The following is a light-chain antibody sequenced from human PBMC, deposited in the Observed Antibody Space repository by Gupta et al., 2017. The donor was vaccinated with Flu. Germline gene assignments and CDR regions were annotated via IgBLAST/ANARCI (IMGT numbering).Light chain of an antibody. CDR2: GAS. V-gene: IGKV1-12*01. J-gene: IGKJ4*01. CDR3: QQANSFPLT. Sequence: DIQMTQSPSSVSASVGDSVTITCRASQGVSSWLAWYQRKPGKAPKLLIYGASILQSGVPSRFSGSGSGTDFTLSISSLQPDNLATYYCQQANSFPLTFGGGTKVEIK. CDR1: QGVSSW.